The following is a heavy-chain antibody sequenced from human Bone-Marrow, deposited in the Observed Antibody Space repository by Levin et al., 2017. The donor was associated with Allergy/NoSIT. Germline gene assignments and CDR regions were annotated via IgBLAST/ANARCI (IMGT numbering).Heavy chain of an antibody. CDR3: AGMYSGYSFGSALDI. CDR1: GFSFSSYA. V-gene: IGHV3-23*01. D-gene: IGHD5-18*01. Sequence: GESLKISCAASGFSFSSYAMNWVRQAPGKGLEWVSGISGSGGSTYYADSVKGRFTISRDNSKNTLYLQMNSLRAEDTAVYYCAGMYSGYSFGSALDIWGQGTMVSVSS. CDR2: ISGSGGST. J-gene: IGHJ3*02.